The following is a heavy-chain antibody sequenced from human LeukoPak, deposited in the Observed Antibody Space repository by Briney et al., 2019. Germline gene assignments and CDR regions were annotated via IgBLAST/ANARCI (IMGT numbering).Heavy chain of an antibody. V-gene: IGHV3-30*18. CDR2: ISYDGSKK. J-gene: IGHJ5*01. Sequence: GGSLRLSCAASGFTFSNYGFHWVRQAPGKGLEWVALISYDGSKKYFADSVKGRFTLSRDNSKNTLYLQMNSLRGEDTAVYYCAKDWNNWFDSWGQGTLVTVSS. CDR3: AKDWNNWFDS. CDR1: GFTFSNYG. D-gene: IGHD1-1*01.